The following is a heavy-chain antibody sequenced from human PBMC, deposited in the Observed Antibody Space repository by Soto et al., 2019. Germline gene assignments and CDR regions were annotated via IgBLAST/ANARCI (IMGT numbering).Heavy chain of an antibody. J-gene: IGHJ4*02. Sequence: QVQLVQSGAEVKKPGSSVKVSCKASGGTFSSYAISWVRQAPGQGLEWMGGIIPIFGTANYAQKFQGRVTITADESTSTAYMEISSLRSEDKALYSFARGLITLFGVVPGGLDYWGQVALVRVSS. CDR3: ARGLITLFGVVPGGLDY. CDR1: GGTFSSYA. CDR2: IIPIFGTA. V-gene: IGHV1-69*01. D-gene: IGHD3-3*01.